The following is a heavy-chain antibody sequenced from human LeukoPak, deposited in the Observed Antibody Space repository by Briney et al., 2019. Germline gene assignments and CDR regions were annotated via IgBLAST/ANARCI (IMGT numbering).Heavy chain of an antibody. CDR3: ARDVSMITFGGVIVRDNGFDP. Sequence: SQTLSLTCAISGDSVSSNSAAWNWLRQSPSRGLEWLGRTYYRSKWYNDYAVSVKSRITINPDTSKNQFSLQLNSVTPEDTAVYYCARDVSMITFGGVIVRDNGFDPWGQGTLVTVSS. V-gene: IGHV6-1*01. CDR2: TYYRSKWYN. J-gene: IGHJ5*02. CDR1: GDSVSSNSAA. D-gene: IGHD3-16*02.